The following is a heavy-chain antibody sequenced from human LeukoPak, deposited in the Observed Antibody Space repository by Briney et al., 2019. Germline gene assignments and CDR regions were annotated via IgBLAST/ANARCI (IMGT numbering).Heavy chain of an antibody. J-gene: IGHJ5*02. CDR1: GFSFTYST. CDR3: VRIPNNAGFPNWFDP. CDR2: IASSSGNI. V-gene: IGHV3-21*01. D-gene: IGHD3-9*01. Sequence: GGSLRLSCAASGFSFTYSTMNWVRLAPGKGLEWVSSIASSSGNIYYSDSVRGRFTVSRDNAKNSLYLQMNSLIAEDSAVYYCVRIPNNAGFPNWFDPWGQGTLVSVSS.